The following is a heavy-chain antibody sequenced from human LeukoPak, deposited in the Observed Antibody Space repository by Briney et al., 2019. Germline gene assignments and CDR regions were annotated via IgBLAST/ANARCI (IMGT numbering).Heavy chain of an antibody. V-gene: IGHV6-1*01. J-gene: IGHJ4*02. D-gene: IGHD3-10*01. CDR1: GDSVSSNSAA. CDR2: TYYRSKWYN. Sequence: SQTLSLTCAISGDSVSSNSAAWNWIRQSPSRGLEWLGKTYYRSKWYNDYALSVKSRITISPDTSKNQFSLQLNSVTPEDTAVYYCARDLAYGSGTYSLYFDYWGQGTLVTVSS. CDR3: ARDLAYGSGTYSLYFDY.